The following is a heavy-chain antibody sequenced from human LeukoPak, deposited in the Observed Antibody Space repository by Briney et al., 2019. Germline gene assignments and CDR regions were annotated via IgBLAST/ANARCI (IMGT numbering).Heavy chain of an antibody. J-gene: IGHJ4*02. CDR1: GGSISGSY. D-gene: IGHD4-17*01. CDR3: ARGIESYGDYGY. Sequence: SETLSLTCTVSGGSISGSYWSWIRQPPRKGLEWIAYMYNSGSTNYNPSLKSRVTISIDTSKNQFSLKLSSLTAADTAIYYCARGIESYGDYGYWGQGILVTVSS. CDR2: MYNSGST. V-gene: IGHV4-59*01.